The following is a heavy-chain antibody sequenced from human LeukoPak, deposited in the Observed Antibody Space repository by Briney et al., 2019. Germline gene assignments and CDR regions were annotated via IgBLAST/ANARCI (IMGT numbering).Heavy chain of an antibody. Sequence: PSETLSLTCAVSADSISSSKWWGWVRQAPGKGLEWIGEIHHGGSSNYNPSLKSRVTISIDKSKNQFSLKMSSVTAADTAVYYRARSRDTTNYYGMDVWGQGTTVSVSS. D-gene: IGHD1-26*01. CDR2: IHHGGSS. CDR1: ADSISSSKW. V-gene: IGHV4-4*02. J-gene: IGHJ6*02. CDR3: ARSRDTTNYYGMDV.